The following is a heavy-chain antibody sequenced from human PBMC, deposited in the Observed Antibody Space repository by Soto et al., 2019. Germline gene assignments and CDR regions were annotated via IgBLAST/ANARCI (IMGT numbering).Heavy chain of an antibody. CDR2: ISGGGDTT. J-gene: IGHJ5*02. CDR3: GKPGLDDGDGNWFDP. CDR1: GFTFNNFA. D-gene: IGHD4-17*01. Sequence: EVQLLESGGGLVQPGGSLRLSCAASGFTFNNFALSWVRQAPGKGLEWVSAISGGGDTTYYADSVKGRFTSSRDNSKNMLYLKMNSLRAEDKAVYYCGKPGLDDGDGNWFDPWGQGILVTVSS. V-gene: IGHV3-23*01.